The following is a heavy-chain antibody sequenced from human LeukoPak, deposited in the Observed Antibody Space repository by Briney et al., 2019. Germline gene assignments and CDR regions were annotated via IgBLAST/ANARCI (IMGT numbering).Heavy chain of an antibody. J-gene: IGHJ4*02. CDR3: ARELYYYGSGSSFDY. Sequence: SETLSLTCTVSGGSISSYYWSWIRQPPGKGLEWIGEINHSGSTNYNPSLKSRVTISVDTSKNQFSLKLSSVTAADTAVYYCARELYYYGSGSSFDYWGQGTLVTVSS. CDR2: INHSGST. CDR1: GGSISSYY. D-gene: IGHD3-10*01. V-gene: IGHV4-34*01.